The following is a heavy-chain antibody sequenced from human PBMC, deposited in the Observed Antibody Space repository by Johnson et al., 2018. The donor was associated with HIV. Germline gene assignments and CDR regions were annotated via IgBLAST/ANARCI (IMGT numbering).Heavy chain of an antibody. CDR2: ISGSGGST. D-gene: IGHD3-22*01. CDR3: ARVRTGDSSGYHDAFDI. J-gene: IGHJ3*02. Sequence: VQLMESGGGLVQPGGSLRLSCAASGFTFSSYAMSWVRQAPGKGLEWVSAISGSGGSTYYADSVKGRFTISRDNSKNTLHLQMHSLRAEDTAVYYCARVRTGDSSGYHDAFDIWGQGTMVIVSS. V-gene: IGHV3-23*01. CDR1: GFTFSSYA.